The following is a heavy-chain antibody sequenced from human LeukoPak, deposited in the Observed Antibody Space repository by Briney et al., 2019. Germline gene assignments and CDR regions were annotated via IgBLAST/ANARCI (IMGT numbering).Heavy chain of an antibody. J-gene: IGHJ6*03. Sequence: GGSLRLXCAASGFTFTNYAISWVRQAPGKGLEWVSHISASDDSTYYADSAKGRFTISRDNSRNTVYLQMNSVRAADTAKYYCAKGHINTGAYLYMDVWSKGTTVTVSS. CDR1: GFTFTNYA. CDR2: ISASDDST. V-gene: IGHV3-23*01. D-gene: IGHD2-21*01. CDR3: AKGHINTGAYLYMDV.